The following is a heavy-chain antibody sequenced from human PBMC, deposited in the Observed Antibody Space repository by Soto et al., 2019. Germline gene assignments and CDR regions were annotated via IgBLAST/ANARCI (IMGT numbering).Heavy chain of an antibody. J-gene: IGHJ3*02. D-gene: IGHD5-12*01. CDR3: ARDMATYYAFDI. Sequence: PGGSLRLSCAASGFTFSSYSMNWVRQAPGEGLEWVSSISSSSSYIYYADSVKGRFTISRDNAKNSLYLQMNSLRAEDTAVYYCARDMATYYAFDIWGQGTMVTVSS. CDR1: GFTFSSYS. V-gene: IGHV3-21*01. CDR2: ISSSSSYI.